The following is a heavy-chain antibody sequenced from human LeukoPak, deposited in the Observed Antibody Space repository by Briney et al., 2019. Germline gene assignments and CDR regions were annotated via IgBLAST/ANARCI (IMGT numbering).Heavy chain of an antibody. Sequence: GRSLRLSCAASGFTFSSYNMNWVRQAPGKGLEWVSYITSTSSTIYYADSVKGRFTISRDNARNSLYLQMNSLRAEDTAVYYCARAAHYYDSGGFLPEAFDVWGQGTMVTVSS. CDR3: ARAAHYYDSGGFLPEAFDV. J-gene: IGHJ3*01. CDR2: ITSTSSTI. V-gene: IGHV3-48*04. CDR1: GFTFSSYN. D-gene: IGHD3-22*01.